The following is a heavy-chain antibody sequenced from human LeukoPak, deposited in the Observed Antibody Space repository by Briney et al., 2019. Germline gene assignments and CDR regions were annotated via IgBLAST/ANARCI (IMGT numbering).Heavy chain of an antibody. CDR2: ISGSGGST. J-gene: IGHJ4*02. CDR1: GFTFSSYA. Sequence: GGSLRLSCAAFGFTFSSYAMSWVRQAPGKGLEWVSAISGSGGSTYYADSVKGRFTISGDNSKNTLYLQMNSLRAEDTAVYYCAKDGLLWFGELAGIPYWGQGTLVTVSS. CDR3: AKDGLLWFGELAGIPY. D-gene: IGHD3-10*01. V-gene: IGHV3-23*01.